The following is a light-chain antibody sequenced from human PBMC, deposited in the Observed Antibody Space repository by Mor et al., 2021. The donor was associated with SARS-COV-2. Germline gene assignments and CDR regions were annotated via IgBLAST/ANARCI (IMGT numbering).Light chain of an antibody. Sequence: RVTITCRASQGISNSLAWYQQKPGKAPKLLLYAASRFSGSGSGTDYTLTISSLQPEDFATYYCQQYYSTLYTFGQGTKLEIK. CDR2: AAS. CDR3: QQYYSTLYT. J-gene: IGKJ2*01. V-gene: IGKV1-NL1*01. CDR1: QGISNS.